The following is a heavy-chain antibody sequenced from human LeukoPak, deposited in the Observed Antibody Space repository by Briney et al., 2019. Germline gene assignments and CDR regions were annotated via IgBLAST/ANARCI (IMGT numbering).Heavy chain of an antibody. CDR3: ARRFRSGYFDY. V-gene: IGHV4-39*01. J-gene: IGHJ4*02. CDR1: GGSISSSSYY. Sequence: KTSETLSLTCTVPGGSISSSSYYWGRIRQPPGKGLEWIGSIYYSGSTYYNPSLKSRATISVDTSKNQFSLKLSSVTAADTAVYYCARRFRSGYFDYWGQGTLVTVSS. CDR2: IYYSGST. D-gene: IGHD6-19*01.